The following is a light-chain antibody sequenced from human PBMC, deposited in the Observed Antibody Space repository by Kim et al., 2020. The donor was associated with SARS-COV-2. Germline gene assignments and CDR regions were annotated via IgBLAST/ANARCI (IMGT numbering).Light chain of an antibody. CDR3: QQYYSYPLT. J-gene: IGKJ4*01. CDR1: QGINSY. Sequence: ASTGDRVTITRRASQGINSYLVWYQQKPGKAAKLLIYAASTLKSGVPSRFSGSGSETDFTLTISCLQSEDFATYYCQQYYSYPLTFGGGTKVDIK. V-gene: IGKV1-8*01. CDR2: AAS.